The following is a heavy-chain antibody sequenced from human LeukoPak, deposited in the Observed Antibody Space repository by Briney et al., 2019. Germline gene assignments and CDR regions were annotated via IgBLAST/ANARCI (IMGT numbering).Heavy chain of an antibody. CDR2: IISSSSYI. CDR1: GFTFSSYS. D-gene: IGHD6-13*01. J-gene: IGHJ3*02. Sequence: GGSLRLSCAASGFTFSSYSMNWVRQAPGKGLEWVSSIISSSSYIHYADSVMGRFTISRDNAKNSLYLQMNSLRAEDTAVYYCARESFIAAAGTGHDAFDIWGQGTMVTVSS. V-gene: IGHV3-21*01. CDR3: ARESFIAAAGTGHDAFDI.